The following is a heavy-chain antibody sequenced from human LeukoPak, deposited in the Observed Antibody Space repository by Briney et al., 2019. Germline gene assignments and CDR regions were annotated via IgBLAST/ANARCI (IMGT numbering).Heavy chain of an antibody. CDR3: ASKTSYDSSGYYGDY. CDR2: IQYDGSNE. V-gene: IGHV3-30*02. D-gene: IGHD3-22*01. J-gene: IGHJ4*02. Sequence: GGSLRLSCAASGFTFSSYGMHWVRQAPGKGLEWVAYIQYDGSNEQYADSVKGRFSITRDSSKNILYLQLNSLRAEDTAVYYCASKTSYDSSGYYGDYWGQGTLVTVSS. CDR1: GFTFSSYG.